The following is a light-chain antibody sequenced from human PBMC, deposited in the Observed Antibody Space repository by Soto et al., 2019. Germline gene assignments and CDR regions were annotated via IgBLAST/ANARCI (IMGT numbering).Light chain of an antibody. J-gene: IGLJ2*01. CDR1: SSDVGGYNY. CDR2: DVS. V-gene: IGLV2-14*01. Sequence: QSALTQPASVSGSPGQSITISCTGTSSDVGGYNYVSWYQQHPGKAPKLMIYDVSNRPSGVSNRFSGSRSGNTASLTISGVQAEDEAAYYCSSYTSSSTYVVFGGGTKVTVL. CDR3: SSYTSSSTYVV.